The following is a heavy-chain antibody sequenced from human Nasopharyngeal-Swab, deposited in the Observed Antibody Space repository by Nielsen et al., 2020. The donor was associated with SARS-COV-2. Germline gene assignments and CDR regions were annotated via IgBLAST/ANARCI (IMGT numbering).Heavy chain of an antibody. D-gene: IGHD4-11*01. Sequence: GGSLRLSCAASGFTFSDYYMAWIRQAPGKGLEWLSYISTSGRTTDSADSVKGRFTISRDNANNLLFLQMNSLRGEDTAVYYCARDYSNYGMYYYYYGMDVWGQGTTVTVSS. CDR1: GFTFSDYY. CDR2: ISTSGRTT. J-gene: IGHJ6*02. CDR3: ARDYSNYGMYYYYYGMDV. V-gene: IGHV3-11*01.